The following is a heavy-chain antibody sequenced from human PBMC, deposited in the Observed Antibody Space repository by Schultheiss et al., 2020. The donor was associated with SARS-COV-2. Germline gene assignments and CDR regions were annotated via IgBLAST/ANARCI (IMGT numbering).Heavy chain of an antibody. V-gene: IGHV3-64*04. Sequence: GESLKISCSASGFTFSSYAMHWVRQAPGKGLEYVSAISSNGGSTYYADSVKGRFTISRDNSKKTLYLQMNSLRAEDTAVYYCARDRFHFDSSGLPAYWGQGTLVTVSS. CDR2: ISSNGGST. CDR3: ARDRFHFDSSGLPAY. J-gene: IGHJ4*02. D-gene: IGHD3-22*01. CDR1: GFTFSSYA.